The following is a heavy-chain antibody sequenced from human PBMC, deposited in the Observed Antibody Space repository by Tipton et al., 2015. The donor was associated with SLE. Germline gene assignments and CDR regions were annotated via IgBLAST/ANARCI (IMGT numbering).Heavy chain of an antibody. D-gene: IGHD3-16*01. V-gene: IGHV4-31*03. Sequence: TLSLTCTVSGGSISSTTFYWSWIRQPPGKGLEWIGYIYYSGSTFYNPSLKSRVSISVDRSNNQFSLKLNSVTAADTAVYYCARERGERYTSRIDLWGQGTLVTVSS. CDR2: IYYSGST. CDR1: GGSISSTTFY. J-gene: IGHJ5*02. CDR3: ARERGERYTSRIDL.